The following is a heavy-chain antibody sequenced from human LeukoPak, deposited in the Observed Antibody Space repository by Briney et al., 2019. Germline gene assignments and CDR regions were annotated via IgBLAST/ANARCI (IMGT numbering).Heavy chain of an antibody. D-gene: IGHD3-22*01. V-gene: IGHV3-30*09. CDR1: GFTFSTST. CDR3: ARPLSNGYFHDSGGYYPYAMDV. Sequence: PGRSLRLSCAASGFTFSTSTMHWVRQAPGKGLEWVAVISYDGSNKFYADSVKGRFAISRDNSKNTLYLQVNSLRGYDSAVYYCARPLSNGYFHDSGGYYPYAMDVWGQGTTVTVSS. J-gene: IGHJ6*02. CDR2: ISYDGSNK.